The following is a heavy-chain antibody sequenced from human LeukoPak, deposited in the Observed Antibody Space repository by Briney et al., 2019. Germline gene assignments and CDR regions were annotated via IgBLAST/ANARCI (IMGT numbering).Heavy chain of an antibody. CDR2: IYYSGST. Sequence: PSETLSLTCTVSGGSISSYYWSWIRQPPGKGLEWIGYIYYSGSTNYNPSLKSRVTISVDTSKNQFSLKLSSVTAADTAVYYCARGSIAAAGPLGYWGQGTLVTVSS. V-gene: IGHV4-59*01. J-gene: IGHJ4*02. D-gene: IGHD6-13*01. CDR1: GGSISSYY. CDR3: ARGSIAAAGPLGY.